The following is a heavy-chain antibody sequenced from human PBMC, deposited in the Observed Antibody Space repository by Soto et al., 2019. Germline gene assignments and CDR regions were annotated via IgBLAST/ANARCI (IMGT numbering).Heavy chain of an antibody. V-gene: IGHV3-21*01. CDR1: GFTFSSYS. CDR3: ARDSIAAAGTIDY. J-gene: IGHJ4*02. Sequence: ESGGGLVKPGGSLRLSCAASGFTFSSYSMNWVRQAPGKGLEWVSSISSSSSYIYYADSVKGRFTISRDNAKNSLYLQMNSLRAEDTAVYYCARDSIAAAGTIDYWGQGTLVTVSS. D-gene: IGHD6-13*01. CDR2: ISSSSSYI.